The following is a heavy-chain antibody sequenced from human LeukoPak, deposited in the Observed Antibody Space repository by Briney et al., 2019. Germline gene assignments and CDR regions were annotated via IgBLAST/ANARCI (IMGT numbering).Heavy chain of an antibody. D-gene: IGHD4-11*01. V-gene: IGHV3-33*06. CDR3: AKDAQRGFDYSNSLEY. CDR2: IWSDGTNQ. J-gene: IGHJ4*02. Sequence: GRSLRLSCAASGFTFSSYAMHWVRQAPGKGLEWVAVIWSDGTNQYYADSVKGRFTISRDDSGNTVYLQMNSLRPEDTGVYYCAKDAQRGFDYSNSLEYWGQGTPVTVST. CDR1: GFTFSSYA.